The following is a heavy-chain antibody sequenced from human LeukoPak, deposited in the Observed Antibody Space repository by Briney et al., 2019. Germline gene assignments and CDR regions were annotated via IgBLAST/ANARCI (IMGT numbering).Heavy chain of an antibody. V-gene: IGHV4-39*02. Sequence: SETLSLTCTVSGGSISTYYWGWIRQPPGKGLEWIGTIYYSGSTYYNPSLKSRVTMLVDTSKNHFSLNLSSVTAADTAVYYCARRHNSGWYGDWGQGTLVTVSS. CDR1: GGSISTYY. D-gene: IGHD6-19*01. J-gene: IGHJ4*02. CDR3: ARRHNSGWYGD. CDR2: IYYSGST.